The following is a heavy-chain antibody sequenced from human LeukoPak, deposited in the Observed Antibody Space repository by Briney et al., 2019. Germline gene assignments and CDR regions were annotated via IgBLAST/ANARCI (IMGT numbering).Heavy chain of an antibody. J-gene: IGHJ5*02. CDR3: VRSKSGAYGWFDP. CDR2: IYYSGST. D-gene: IGHD2-15*01. CDR1: GGSISGYY. V-gene: IGHV4-59*01. Sequence: TSETLSLTCTVSGGSISGYYWSWIRQPPGKGLEWIGYIYYSGSTNYNPSLKSRVTISIDTSKNQFSLNVNSVTAADTAVYYCVRSKSGAYGWFDPWGQGTLVTVFS.